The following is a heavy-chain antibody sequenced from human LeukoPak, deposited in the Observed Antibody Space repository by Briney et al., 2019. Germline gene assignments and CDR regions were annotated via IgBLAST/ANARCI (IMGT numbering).Heavy chain of an antibody. J-gene: IGHJ4*02. CDR1: GFTFSSYA. V-gene: IGHV3-23*01. D-gene: IGHD3-10*01. CDR3: AKDQGMGDY. Sequence: GGSLRLSCAASGFTFSSYAMSWVRQAPGKGLEWVSAISGNGDSTYYADSVKGRFTISRDNSKSTLYVQMNSLRAEDTAIYYCAKDQGMGDYWGQGTLVTVSS. CDR2: ISGNGDST.